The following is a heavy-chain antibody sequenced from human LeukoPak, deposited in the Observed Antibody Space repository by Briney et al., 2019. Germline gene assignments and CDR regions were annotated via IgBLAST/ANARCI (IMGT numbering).Heavy chain of an antibody. Sequence: SETLSLTCTVSGGSISSYYWSWIRHPPGKGLEWIGFIYYSGITTYNPSLKSRVTISVDTSRNQFSLKMNSMTAADTALYYRAAGRMITEVNALDYWGQGTLVTVSS. CDR3: AAGRMITEVNALDY. V-gene: IGHV4-59*08. D-gene: IGHD3-22*01. J-gene: IGHJ4*02. CDR1: GGSISSYY. CDR2: IYYSGIT.